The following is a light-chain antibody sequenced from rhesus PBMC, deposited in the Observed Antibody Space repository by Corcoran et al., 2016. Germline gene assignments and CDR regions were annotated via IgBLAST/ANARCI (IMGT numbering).Light chain of an antibody. Sequence: DIQMTQSPSSLSASAGDNVTITCRASPGVSSWLAWYQQKPGKAPKVLSFKASSLQSGVPSRVSGSGSGTDFTLTISSLRPEDFAAYYCLQCATAPFTFGPGTKLNI. V-gene: IGKV1-21*01. CDR2: KAS. CDR1: PGVSSW. CDR3: LQCATAPFT. J-gene: IGKJ3*01.